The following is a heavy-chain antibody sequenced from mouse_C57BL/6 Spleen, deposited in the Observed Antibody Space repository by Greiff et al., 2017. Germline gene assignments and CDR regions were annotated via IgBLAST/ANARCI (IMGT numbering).Heavy chain of an antibody. V-gene: IGHV3-6*01. CDR1: GYSITSGYY. CDR2: ISYDGSN. Sequence: EVKLQQSGPGLVKPSQSLSLTCSVTGYSITSGYYWNWIRQFPGNKLEWMGYISYDGSNNYNPSLKNRISITRDTSKNQFFLKLNSVTTEDTATYYCARRGSSGPDYWGQGTTLTVSS. J-gene: IGHJ2*01. D-gene: IGHD3-2*02. CDR3: ARRGSSGPDY.